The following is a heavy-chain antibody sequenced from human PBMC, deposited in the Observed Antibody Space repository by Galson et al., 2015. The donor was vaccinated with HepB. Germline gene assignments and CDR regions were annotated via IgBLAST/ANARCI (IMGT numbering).Heavy chain of an antibody. CDR2: ISSSFSGSST. CDR1: GFTFSDYY. Sequence: SLRLSCAASGFTFSDYYMSWIRQTPGKGLEWLSYISSSFSGSSTNCADSVLGRFTISRDNAKNSLFLQLNSLRAEDTAVYYCARVRSVAGTIGFDNWGQGTLVTVSS. CDR3: ARVRSVAGTIGFDN. V-gene: IGHV3-11*06. J-gene: IGHJ4*02. D-gene: IGHD6-19*01.